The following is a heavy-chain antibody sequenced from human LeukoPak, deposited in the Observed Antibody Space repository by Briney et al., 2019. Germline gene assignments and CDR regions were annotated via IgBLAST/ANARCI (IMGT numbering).Heavy chain of an antibody. D-gene: IGHD2-2*01. CDR2: IWYDGSNK. V-gene: IGHV3-33*06. J-gene: IGHJ4*02. Sequence: GGSLRLSCAASEFMFSSYAMHWVRQAPGKGLEWVAVIWYDGSNKYYADSVKGRFTISRDNSKNTLYLQMDSLRAEDTAVYYCPKGGYCSSATCYFMYYLDHWGQGTLVTVSS. CDR3: PKGGYCSSATCYFMYYLDH. CDR1: EFMFSSYA.